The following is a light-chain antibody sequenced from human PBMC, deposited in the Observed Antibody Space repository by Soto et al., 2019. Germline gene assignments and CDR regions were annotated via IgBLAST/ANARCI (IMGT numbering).Light chain of an antibody. CDR2: DVS. CDR1: SSDVGGYNY. J-gene: IGLJ1*01. V-gene: IGLV2-14*03. Sequence: QSALTQPASVSGSPGQSITFSCTGTSSDVGGYNYVSWYQQHPGKTPKLMIYDVSNRPSGVSNRFSGSKSGNTASLTISGLQDEDEADYYCSSYTSSSTLYVFGTGTKLTVL. CDR3: SSYTSSSTLYV.